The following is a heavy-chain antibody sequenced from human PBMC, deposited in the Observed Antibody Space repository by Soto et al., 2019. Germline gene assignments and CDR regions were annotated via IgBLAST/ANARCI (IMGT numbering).Heavy chain of an antibody. CDR1: GGSISSYY. J-gene: IGHJ4*02. Sequence: SETLSLTCTVSGGSISSYYLSWIRQPPGKGLEWIGYIYYSGSTNYNPSLQSRTSISIDKSMKQFSLSLTSVTAADTAVYYCARSRYSGYSSGHYLDYWGQGRLVTVSS. D-gene: IGHD5-12*01. V-gene: IGHV4-59*08. CDR2: IYYSGST. CDR3: ARSRYSGYSSGHYLDY.